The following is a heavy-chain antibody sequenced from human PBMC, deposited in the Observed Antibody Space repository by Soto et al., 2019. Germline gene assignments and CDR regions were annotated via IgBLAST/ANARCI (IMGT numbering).Heavy chain of an antibody. J-gene: IGHJ4*02. CDR3: ARGGVAAATPGDFDY. CDR2: INPNSGGT. D-gene: IGHD2-15*01. Sequence: QVQLVQSGAEVKKPGASVKVSCKASGYTFTGYYMHWVRQAPGQGLEWMGWINPNSGGTNYAQKFQGWVTMTRDTSISTAYMELSRLRSDDTAVYYCARGGVAAATPGDFDYWGQGTLVTVSS. V-gene: IGHV1-2*04. CDR1: GYTFTGYY.